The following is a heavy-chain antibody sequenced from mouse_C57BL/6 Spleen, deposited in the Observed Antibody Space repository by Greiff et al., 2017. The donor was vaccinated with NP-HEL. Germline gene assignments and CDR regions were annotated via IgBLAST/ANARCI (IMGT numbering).Heavy chain of an antibody. CDR1: GYTFTDYN. V-gene: IGHV1-18*01. CDR3: ARRVIYYDYDAYYFDY. J-gene: IGHJ2*01. CDR2: INPNNGGT. D-gene: IGHD2-4*01. Sequence: EVQLQQSGPELVKPGASVKIPCKASGYTFTDYNMDWVKQSHGKSLEWIGDINPNNGGTIYNQKFKGKATLTVDKSSSTAYMELRSLTSEDTAVYYCARRVIYYDYDAYYFDYWGQGTTLTVSS.